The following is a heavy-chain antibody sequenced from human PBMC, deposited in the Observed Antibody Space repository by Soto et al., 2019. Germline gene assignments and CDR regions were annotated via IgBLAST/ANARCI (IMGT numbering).Heavy chain of an antibody. CDR3: ATSQERPLGAFDI. Sequence: GASVKVSCKASGYTFTSYGISWVRQAPGQGLEWMGWINANNGSTNYAQKFQGRVTMTRDTSISTAYMELSRLRSDDTAVYYCATSQERPLGAFDIWGQGTMVTVSS. CDR2: INANNGST. D-gene: IGHD1-1*01. J-gene: IGHJ3*02. V-gene: IGHV1-18*01. CDR1: GYTFTSYG.